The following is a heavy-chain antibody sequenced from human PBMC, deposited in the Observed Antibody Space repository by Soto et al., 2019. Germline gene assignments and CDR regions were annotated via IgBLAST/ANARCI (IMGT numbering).Heavy chain of an antibody. Sequence: SETLSLTCTVSGGSISSGDYYWSWIRQPPGKGLEWIGYIYYSGSTYYNPSLKSRVSISVDTSKNQFSLKLSSVTAADTAVYYCARDLGIAATTDHWGQGTPVTVSS. V-gene: IGHV4-30-4*01. CDR3: ARDLGIAATTDH. CDR2: IYYSGST. CDR1: GGSISSGDYY. J-gene: IGHJ4*02. D-gene: IGHD2-15*01.